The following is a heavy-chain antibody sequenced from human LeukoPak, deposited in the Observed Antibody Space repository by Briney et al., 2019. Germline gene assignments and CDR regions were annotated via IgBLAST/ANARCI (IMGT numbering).Heavy chain of an antibody. CDR2: IKQDGSEK. V-gene: IGHV3-7*01. CDR1: GFTFSSYW. CDR3: AKDPRHSYYMDV. Sequence: PGGSLRLSCAASGFTFSSYWMSWVRQAPGKGLEGVANIKQDGSEKYYVDSVKGRFTISRDKAKNSLYLQMNSLRAEDTAVYYCAKDPRHSYYMDVWGKGTTVTVSS. J-gene: IGHJ6*03.